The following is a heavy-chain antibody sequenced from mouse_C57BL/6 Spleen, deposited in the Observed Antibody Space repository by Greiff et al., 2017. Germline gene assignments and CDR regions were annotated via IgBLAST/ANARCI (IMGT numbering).Heavy chain of an antibody. Sequence: VQLQQSGPELVKPGASVKISCKASGYSFTGYYMHWVKQSSEKSLEWIGEINPSTGGTSYNQKFKGKATLTADKSSSTAYMQLKSLTSEDSAVYYCARGGSSYEDYFDYWGQGTTLTVSS. CDR2: INPSTGGT. V-gene: IGHV1-43*01. J-gene: IGHJ2*01. CDR3: ARGGSSYEDYFDY. CDR1: GYSFTGYY. D-gene: IGHD1-1*01.